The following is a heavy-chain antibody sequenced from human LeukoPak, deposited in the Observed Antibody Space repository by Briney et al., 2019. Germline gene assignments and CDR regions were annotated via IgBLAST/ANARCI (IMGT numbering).Heavy chain of an antibody. V-gene: IGHV3-74*01. Sequence: TGGSLRLSCAASGFTFSSNWMHWVRQAPGKGLVWVSRINEDGSTTNYADSVKGRSTIFRDNAKNTLYLQMNSLRAEDTAVYYCVRDLGGRSGHWGQGTLVTASS. D-gene: IGHD1-26*01. CDR1: GFTFSSNW. CDR3: VRDLGGRSGH. J-gene: IGHJ4*02. CDR2: INEDGSTT.